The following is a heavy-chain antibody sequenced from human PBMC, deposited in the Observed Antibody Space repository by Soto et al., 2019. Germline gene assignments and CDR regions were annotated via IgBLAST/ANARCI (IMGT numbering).Heavy chain of an antibody. CDR2: INHRGNT. Sequence: PSETLSLTCTVSGGSISTYYWTWIRQPPGKGLEWIGYINHRGNTHYNPSLQSRLTMSVETSKNQFSLNLTSVTAADTAIYYCATSNTTCPGCYSWGQGTLVTVSS. J-gene: IGHJ5*02. CDR3: ATSNTTCPGCYS. V-gene: IGHV4-59*01. D-gene: IGHD2-2*01. CDR1: GGSISTYY.